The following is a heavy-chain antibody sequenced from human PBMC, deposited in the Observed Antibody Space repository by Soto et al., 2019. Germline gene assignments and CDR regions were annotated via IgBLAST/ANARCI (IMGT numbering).Heavy chain of an antibody. Sequence: PSETLSLTCAVSGGSISSGGYSWSWIRQPPGKGLEWIGYIYHSGSTYYNPSLKSRVTISVDRSKNQFSLKLSSVTAADTAVYYCARGPDRDATWFDPWGQGTLVTVSS. J-gene: IGHJ5*02. CDR3: ARGPDRDATWFDP. D-gene: IGHD1-26*01. V-gene: IGHV4-30-2*01. CDR2: IYHSGST. CDR1: GGSISSGGYS.